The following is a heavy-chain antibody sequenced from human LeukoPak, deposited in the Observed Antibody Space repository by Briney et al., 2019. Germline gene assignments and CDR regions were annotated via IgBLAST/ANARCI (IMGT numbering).Heavy chain of an antibody. J-gene: IGHJ4*02. CDR3: AKHYAGSCFSGTDY. CDR1: GFTVSNNY. CDR2: IYSGGST. Sequence: GGSLRLSCAASGFTVSNNYMSWVRQAPGKGLEGVSIIYSGGSTYYADSVKGRFTISRDNSKNTLYLQMNSLRVEDTALYYCAKHYAGSCFSGTDYWGQGTLVTVSS. D-gene: IGHD2-15*01. V-gene: IGHV3-53*01.